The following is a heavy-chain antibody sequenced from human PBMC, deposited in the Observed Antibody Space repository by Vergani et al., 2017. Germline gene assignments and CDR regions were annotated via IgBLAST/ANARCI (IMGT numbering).Heavy chain of an antibody. CDR2: ISSSSSYI. Sequence: EVQLVESGGGLVKPGGSLRLSCAASGFTFSSYSMNWVRQAPGKGLEWVSSISSSSSYIYYADSGKGRFTISRDNAKNSLYLQMNSLRAEDTAVYYGARDQNYGSGSWDYWGQGTLVTVSS. CDR1: GFTFSSYS. D-gene: IGHD3-10*01. J-gene: IGHJ4*02. V-gene: IGHV3-21*01. CDR3: ARDQNYGSGSWDY.